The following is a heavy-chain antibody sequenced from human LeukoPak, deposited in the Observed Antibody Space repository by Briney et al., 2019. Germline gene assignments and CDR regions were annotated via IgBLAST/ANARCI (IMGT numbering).Heavy chain of an antibody. CDR2: IYYSGST. CDR1: GGSISSYY. Sequence: SETLSLACTVSGGSISSYYWSWIRQPPGKGLEWIGYIYYSGSTNYNPSLKSRVTISVDTSKNQFSLKLSSVTAADTAVYYCARGANSAIGYWGQGTLVTVSS. J-gene: IGHJ4*02. V-gene: IGHV4-59*01. CDR3: ARGANSAIGY. D-gene: IGHD4-23*01.